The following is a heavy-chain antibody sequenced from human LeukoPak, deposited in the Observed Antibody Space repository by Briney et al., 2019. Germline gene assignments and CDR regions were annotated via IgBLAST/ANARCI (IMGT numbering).Heavy chain of an antibody. CDR3: AKDFVAVTAIGMYYSDY. Sequence: GGSLRLSCAASGFTFSSYAMNWVRQTPGKGLEWVSSISGSGGSTYYTDSVKGRFTISRDNSKKTFYLQMNSLRAEDTAIYYCAKDFVAVTAIGMYYSDYWGQGTLVTVSS. CDR2: ISGSGGST. J-gene: IGHJ4*02. V-gene: IGHV3-23*01. D-gene: IGHD2-21*02. CDR1: GFTFSSYA.